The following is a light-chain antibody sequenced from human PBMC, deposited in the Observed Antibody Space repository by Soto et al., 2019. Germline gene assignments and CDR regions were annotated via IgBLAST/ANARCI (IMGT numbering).Light chain of an antibody. J-gene: IGKJ2*01. CDR2: VAS. V-gene: IGKV1-39*01. Sequence: DIQMTQSPSSLSAAVGDRVTLACRASHFISTYLNWYQQKPEKAPKVLIYVASSLQSGVPSRFSGSGSGTDFTLTISSLHPADSATYYCQQSYSAPYTFGPGTKLEIQ. CDR3: QQSYSAPYT. CDR1: HFISTY.